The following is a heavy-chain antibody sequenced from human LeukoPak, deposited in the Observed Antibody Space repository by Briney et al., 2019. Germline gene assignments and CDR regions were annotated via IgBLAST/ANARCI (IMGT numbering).Heavy chain of an antibody. CDR1: GFTFSTYA. J-gene: IGHJ4*02. D-gene: IGHD1-26*01. CDR2: ISTSGDRT. Sequence: GGSLRLSCAASGFTFSTYAMCWVRPAPGKGLEGGSGISTSGDRTYYADSVKGRLTTSRDNSKNTLYLQMNSLRAEDTAEYYCARSAVGTSCCTAVDYWGQGTLVTLSS. CDR3: ARSAVGTSCCTAVDY. V-gene: IGHV3-23*01.